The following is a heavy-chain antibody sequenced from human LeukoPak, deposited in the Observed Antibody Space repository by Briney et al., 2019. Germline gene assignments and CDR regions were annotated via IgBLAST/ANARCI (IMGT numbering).Heavy chain of an antibody. CDR2: IRSKANNYAT. CDR3: TRPNGDLGGDFKY. Sequence: GGSLRLSCAASGFTFSGSAMHWVRQASGKGLEGVGRIRSKANNYATEYAASVKGRFTVSRDDSKNTAYLQMNSLKTEDTAVYYCTRPNGDLGGDFKYWGQGTLVTVSS. V-gene: IGHV3-73*01. J-gene: IGHJ4*02. CDR1: GFTFSGSA. D-gene: IGHD4-17*01.